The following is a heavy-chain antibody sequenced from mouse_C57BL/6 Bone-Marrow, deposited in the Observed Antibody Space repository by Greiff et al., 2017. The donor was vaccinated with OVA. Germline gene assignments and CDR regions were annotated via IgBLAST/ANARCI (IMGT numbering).Heavy chain of an antibody. V-gene: IGHV14-2*01. CDR2: IDPEDGDT. J-gene: IGHJ2*01. Sequence: EVKLVESGAELVKPGASVKLSCTASGFNITDYYMHWVKQRTEQGLEWIGRIDPEDGDTKYAPKFQGKATITADTSSNTAYLQLSSLTSEDTAVYYCARAPTTVVAIDYGGQDTTRPVSS. D-gene: IGHD1-1*01. CDR3: ARAPTTVVAIDY. CDR1: GFNITDYY.